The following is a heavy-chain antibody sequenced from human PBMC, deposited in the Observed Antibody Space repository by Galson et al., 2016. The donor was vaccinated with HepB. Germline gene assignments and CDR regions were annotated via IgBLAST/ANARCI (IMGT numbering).Heavy chain of an antibody. J-gene: IGHJ4*02. Sequence: LRLSCAASGFTFSDYYMSWIRQAPGKGLEWVAYISSSSRYTNYADSVKGRFTISRDNAKNSLFLRMNSLRDEDTAVYYCAREGAYSGNDFGGGFDFWGQGTLVTVSS. D-gene: IGHD5-12*01. CDR2: ISSSSRYT. CDR3: AREGAYSGNDFGGGFDF. V-gene: IGHV3-11*06. CDR1: GFTFSDYY.